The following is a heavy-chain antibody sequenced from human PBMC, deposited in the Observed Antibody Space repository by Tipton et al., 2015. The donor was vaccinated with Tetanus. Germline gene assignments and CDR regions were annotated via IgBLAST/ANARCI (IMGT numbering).Heavy chain of an antibody. CDR2: IYYTALT. CDR3: ARGGLCVGPACAGISPLLDV. J-gene: IGHJ2*01. D-gene: IGHD2-15*01. V-gene: IGHV4-31*03. CDR1: GASINAGGYL. Sequence: TLSLTCTVSGASINAGGYLWTWVRQHPGKGLEWIGNIYYTALTSYTPSLNSRVTISVDTSKNHFSLNLTSVTAADTAVYFCARGGLCVGPACAGISPLLDVWGRGILVTVSS.